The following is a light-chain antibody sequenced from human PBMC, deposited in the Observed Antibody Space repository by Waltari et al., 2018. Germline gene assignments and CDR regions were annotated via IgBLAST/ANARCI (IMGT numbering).Light chain of an antibody. V-gene: IGKV3-11*01. CDR1: QSVSSF. J-gene: IGKJ4*01. CDR3: QQRGNWPLT. Sequence: VLTQSPATLSLSPGERATLSCRASQSVSSFLAWYQQKPGQAPRLLIYDASNRATGIPARFSGSGSGTDFTLTISSLEPEDFAVYYCQQRGNWPLTFGGGTKVEIK. CDR2: DAS.